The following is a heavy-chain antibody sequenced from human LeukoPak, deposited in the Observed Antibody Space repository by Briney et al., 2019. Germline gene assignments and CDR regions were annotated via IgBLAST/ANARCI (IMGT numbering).Heavy chain of an antibody. D-gene: IGHD5-18*01. CDR2: IRSKANSYAT. V-gene: IGHV3-73*01. CDR3: TRQGTAMVNGMDV. CDR1: GYTFSGSA. Sequence: GGSLKLSCAASGYTFSGSAMHRVRQASGKGLEWVGRIRSKANSYATAYAASVKGRFTISRDDSKNTAYLQMNSLKTEDTAVYYCTRQGTAMVNGMDVWGQGTTVTVSS. J-gene: IGHJ6*02.